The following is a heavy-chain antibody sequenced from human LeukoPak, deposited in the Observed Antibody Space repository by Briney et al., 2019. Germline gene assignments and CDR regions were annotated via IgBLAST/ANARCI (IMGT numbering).Heavy chain of an antibody. Sequence: GESLKISCKGSGYSFTSYWIGWVRQVPGKGLEWMGIIYPGDSDTRYSPSFQGQVTISADKSINTAYLQWSSLKAADTAMYYCARQGHYTGWRAPDYWGQGTLVTVSS. J-gene: IGHJ4*02. CDR3: ARQGHYTGWRAPDY. CDR2: IYPGDSDT. D-gene: IGHD6-19*01. CDR1: GYSFTSYW. V-gene: IGHV5-51*01.